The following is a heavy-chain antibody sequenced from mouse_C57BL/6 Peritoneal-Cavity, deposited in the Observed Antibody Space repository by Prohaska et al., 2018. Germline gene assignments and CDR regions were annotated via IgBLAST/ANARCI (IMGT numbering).Heavy chain of an antibody. J-gene: IGHJ2*01. Sequence: QVQLQQPGAELVKPGASVKLSCKASGYTFTSYWMHWVKQRPGQGLEWIGMIHPNSGSTNYNEKFKSKATLTVDKSSSTAYMQLSSLTSEESAVYYCAPITTVKGLIWGQGTTLTVSS. CDR3: APITTVKGLI. D-gene: IGHD1-1*01. CDR1: GYTFTSYW. CDR2: IHPNSGST. V-gene: IGHV1-64*01.